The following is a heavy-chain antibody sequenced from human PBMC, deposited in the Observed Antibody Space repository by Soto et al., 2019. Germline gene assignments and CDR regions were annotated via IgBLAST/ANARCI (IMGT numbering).Heavy chain of an antibody. V-gene: IGHV1-69*13. CDR2: IIPIFGTA. D-gene: IGHD3-10*01. J-gene: IGHJ6*02. CDR1: GGTFSSYA. Sequence: SVKVSCKASGGTFSSYAISWVRQAPGQGLEWMGGIIPIFGTANYAQKFQGRVTITADESTSTAYMELSSLRSEDTAVYYCARGVLLWFGEPLAGMDVWGQGTTVTVSS. CDR3: ARGVLLWFGEPLAGMDV.